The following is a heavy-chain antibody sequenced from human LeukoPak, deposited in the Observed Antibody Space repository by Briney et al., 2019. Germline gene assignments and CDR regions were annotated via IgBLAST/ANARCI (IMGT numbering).Heavy chain of an antibody. V-gene: IGHV5-51*01. Sequence: PGESLKISCKISGYRLTNNWIGWVRQVPGKGLEWMGLIYPGDSDTRYSPSFQGQVTFSVDTSISTAYLQLSGLRASDTAIYYCVRFGLTSSLDYWGQGTLVTVSS. CDR3: VRFGLTSSLDY. CDR1: GYRLTNNW. CDR2: IYPGDSDT. D-gene: IGHD6-13*01. J-gene: IGHJ4*02.